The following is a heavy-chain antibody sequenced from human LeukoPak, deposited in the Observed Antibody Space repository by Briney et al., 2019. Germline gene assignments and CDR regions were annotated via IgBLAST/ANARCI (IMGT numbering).Heavy chain of an antibody. V-gene: IGHV1-69*13. Sequence: SVTVSCKASGGTFSSYAISWVRQAPGQGLEWMGGIIPIFGTANYAQKFQGRVTITADESTSTAYMELSSLRSEDTAVYYCARHRGREDYYYGMDVWGQGTTVTVSS. D-gene: IGHD1-26*01. CDR2: IIPIFGTA. CDR3: ARHRGREDYYYGMDV. J-gene: IGHJ6*02. CDR1: GGTFSSYA.